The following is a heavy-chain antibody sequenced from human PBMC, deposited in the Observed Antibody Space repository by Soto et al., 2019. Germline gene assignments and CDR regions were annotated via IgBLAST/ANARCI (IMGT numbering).Heavy chain of an antibody. CDR3: ARVLRGVVNWFDP. D-gene: IGHD3-10*01. V-gene: IGHV1-18*01. J-gene: IGHJ5*02. CDR2: TPTYNSNK. Sequence: HLVXXXPEVKQPGASVTVSCKTSGDTFTNFGLSWVRQAPGQGLEWMGWTPTYNSNKNYAQKFQGRLTLTTDTSTSTAYMELKSLGYDDTAVYYCARVLRGVVNWFDPWGQGTLVTVSS. CDR1: GDTFTNFG.